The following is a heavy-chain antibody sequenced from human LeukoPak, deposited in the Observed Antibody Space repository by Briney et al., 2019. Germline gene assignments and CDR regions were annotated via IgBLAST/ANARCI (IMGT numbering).Heavy chain of an antibody. V-gene: IGHV4-59*01. D-gene: IGHD3-22*01. CDR3: ARAGFFYDTSGYNDAFDI. Sequence: PETLSLTRTVSGGSIGSYYWSWIRQPPGKGLEWIGYIFYTGSTNYNSSLKSRVTISIDTSKNQFSLKLSSVTAADTAVYHCARAGFFYDTSGYNDAFDIWGQGTMVTVSS. CDR2: IFYTGST. J-gene: IGHJ3*02. CDR1: GGSIGSYY.